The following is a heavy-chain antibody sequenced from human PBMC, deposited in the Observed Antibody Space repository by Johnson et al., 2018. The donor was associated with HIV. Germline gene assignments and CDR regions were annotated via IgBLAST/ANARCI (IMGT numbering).Heavy chain of an antibody. CDR2: IKSKTDGGTT. J-gene: IGHJ3*02. Sequence: EVHLEESGGGVVQPGRSLRLLCAASGFTFSSYWMHWVRQAPGKGLEWVGRIKSKTDGGTTDYAAPVKGRFTISRDDSKTTLFLQMNSLKTEDTAVYYCTTNPVAFDIWGQGTMVTVSS. D-gene: IGHD1-14*01. CDR3: TTNPVAFDI. CDR1: GFTFSSYW. V-gene: IGHV3-15*01.